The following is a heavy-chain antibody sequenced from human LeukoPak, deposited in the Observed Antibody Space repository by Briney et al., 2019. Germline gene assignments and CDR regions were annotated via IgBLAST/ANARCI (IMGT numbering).Heavy chain of an antibody. D-gene: IGHD3-9*01. J-gene: IGHJ4*02. V-gene: IGHV4-30-2*01. CDR1: GGSFSSGGYS. CDR2: ISDSGGT. Sequence: SQTLSLTCTVTGGSFSSGGYSWSWIRQPPGKGLEWIGYISDSGGTYYNPSLTSRLTISIDTSKNQFSLKLSSVTAADTAVYYCARHPPEFDWLSPFDYWGQGTLVTVSS. CDR3: ARHPPEFDWLSPFDY.